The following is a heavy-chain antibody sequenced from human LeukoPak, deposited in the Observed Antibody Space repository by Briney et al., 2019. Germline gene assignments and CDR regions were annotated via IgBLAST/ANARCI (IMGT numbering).Heavy chain of an antibody. J-gene: IGHJ1*01. D-gene: IGHD6-13*01. CDR2: ISCSGGST. CDR3: AKGTRSTAAAALVPSEYFQH. CDR1: GFTFSSYA. Sequence: GGSLRLSCAASGFTFSSYAMSWVRQAPGKGLEWVSAISCSGGSTYYADSVKGRFTISRDNSKNTLYQQMNSLKAEDTAVYYCAKGTRSTAAAALVPSEYFQHWGQGTLVSVSS. V-gene: IGHV3-23*01.